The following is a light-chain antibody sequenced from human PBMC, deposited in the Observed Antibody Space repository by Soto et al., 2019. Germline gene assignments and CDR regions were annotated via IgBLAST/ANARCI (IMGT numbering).Light chain of an antibody. J-gene: IGKJ1*01. CDR1: QSISNY. CDR2: SAS. V-gene: IGKV1-39*01. Sequence: DIKMTQSPSSLSASVGDRVTITCRASQSISNYLNWYHQKPGKAPKLLIYSASSLQSGVPPRFSGSGSGTDFTLTISSLQPEDLASYYCQQIYTTPWTFGKGTKVQIK. CDR3: QQIYTTPWT.